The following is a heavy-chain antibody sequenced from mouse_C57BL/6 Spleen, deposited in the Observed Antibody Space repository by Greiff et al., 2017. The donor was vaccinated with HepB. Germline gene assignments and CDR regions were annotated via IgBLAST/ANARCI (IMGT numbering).Heavy chain of an antibody. CDR1: GYTFTSYW. CDR2: IHPNSGST. D-gene: IGHD4-1*01. Sequence: VKLVESGAELVKPGASVKLSCKASGYTFTSYWMHWVKQRPGQGLEWIGMIHPNSGSTNYNEKFKSKATLTVDKSSSTAYMQLSSLTSEDSAVYYCARSWDYFDYWGQGTTLTVSS. V-gene: IGHV1-64*01. CDR3: ARSWDYFDY. J-gene: IGHJ2*01.